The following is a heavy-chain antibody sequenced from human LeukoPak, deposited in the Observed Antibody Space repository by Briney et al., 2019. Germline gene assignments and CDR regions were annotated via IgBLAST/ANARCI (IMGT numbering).Heavy chain of an antibody. D-gene: IGHD3-9*01. V-gene: IGHV3-48*03. Sequence: GGSLRLSCAASGFTFSIYEMNWVRQAPGKGLEWVSYISSSGHTIYYADSVKGRFTISRDNSKNTLYLQMNSLRAEDTAVYYCAKPYYDILTGYSQLYYFDYWGQGTLVTVSS. CDR3: AKPYYDILTGYSQLYYFDY. J-gene: IGHJ4*02. CDR2: ISSSGHTI. CDR1: GFTFSIYE.